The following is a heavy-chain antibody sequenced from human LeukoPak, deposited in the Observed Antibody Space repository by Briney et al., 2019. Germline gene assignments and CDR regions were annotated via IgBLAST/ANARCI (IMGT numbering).Heavy chain of an antibody. J-gene: IGHJ4*02. D-gene: IGHD5-18*01. V-gene: IGHV3-23*01. CDR1: GFSFSSYA. Sequence: GGALRLSCAASGFSFSSYAMAGVRQAPGKGLEWVSPIGGSGAGTYYADSVKGRFTISRDNSKNTLYLQMNSLRVEDTAVYYCAKNGGDSYGTGHFDYWGQGTLVTVSS. CDR3: AKNGGDSYGTGHFDY. CDR2: IGGSGAGT.